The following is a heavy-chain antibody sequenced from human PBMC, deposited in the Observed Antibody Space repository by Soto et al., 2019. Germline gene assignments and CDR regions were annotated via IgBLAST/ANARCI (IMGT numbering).Heavy chain of an antibody. Sequence: QVQLQESGPGLVKPSGTLSLTCAVSGGSISSSNWWSWVRQPPGKGLEWIGEIYHSGSTNDNPSLQPRLTISVDKSKIQFSLTLSSVTAADTAVYYCARNTHTSDGSGGFDYWGQGTLVTVSS. J-gene: IGHJ4*02. CDR1: GGSISSSNW. D-gene: IGHD3-10*01. CDR2: IYHSGST. CDR3: ARNTHTSDGSGGFDY. V-gene: IGHV4-4*02.